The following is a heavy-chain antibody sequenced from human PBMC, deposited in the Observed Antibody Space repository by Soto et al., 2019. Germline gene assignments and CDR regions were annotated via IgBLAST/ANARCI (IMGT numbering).Heavy chain of an antibody. D-gene: IGHD2-15*01. CDR3: AKYLEDGFHYWFDP. CDR1: GYSFTSFW. J-gene: IGHJ5*02. CDR2: IWPGDSDT. Sequence: PGASLKISCQVSGYSFTSFWIAWVRPRPGKGLEWMGIIWPGDSDTRYSPSFQGQVTSSADKSITTAYLQWRSLKASDTAMYFCAKYLEDGFHYWFDPWGQGTQVTVSS. V-gene: IGHV5-51*01.